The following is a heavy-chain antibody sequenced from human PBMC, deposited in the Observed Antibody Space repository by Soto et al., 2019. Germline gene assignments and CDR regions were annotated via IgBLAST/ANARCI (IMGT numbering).Heavy chain of an antibody. D-gene: IGHD3-22*01. Sequence: GGSLRLSCAASGFTFSSDWLHWVRQAPGKGLEWASRINTDGSGTSYADSVKGRFTISRDNAKNTLYLQMNSLRDEDTAVYYCARGAYYYDSSGSKDYWGQGTLVTVSS. V-gene: IGHV3-74*01. J-gene: IGHJ4*02. CDR2: INTDGSGT. CDR3: ARGAYYYDSSGSKDY. CDR1: GFTFSSDW.